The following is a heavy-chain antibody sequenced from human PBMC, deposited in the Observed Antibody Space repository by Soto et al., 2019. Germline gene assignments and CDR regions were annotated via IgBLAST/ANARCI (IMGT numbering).Heavy chain of an antibody. CDR2: IFYSGST. CDR3: ARGGIAAAAPPDY. V-gene: IGHV4-31*03. CDR1: GGSISSGGYY. D-gene: IGHD6-13*01. Sequence: QVQLQESGPGLVKPSQTLSLTCTVSGGSISSGGYYWSWIRQHPGKGLEWIGYIFYSGSTYYNPSLKSRVTISVDTSKNHFSLKLSSVTAADTAVYYCARGGIAAAAPPDYWGQGTLVTVSS. J-gene: IGHJ4*02.